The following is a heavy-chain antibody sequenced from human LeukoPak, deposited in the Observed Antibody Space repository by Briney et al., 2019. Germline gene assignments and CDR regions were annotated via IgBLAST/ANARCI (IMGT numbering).Heavy chain of an antibody. CDR3: ASLDYDYDY. J-gene: IGHJ4*02. D-gene: IGHD4-17*01. CDR1: GFTFSSYA. CDR2: ISSNGGST. Sequence: PGGSLRLSCAASGFTFSSYAMHWVRQAPGKGLEYVSAISSNGGSTYYANSVKGRFTISRDNSKNTLYLQMGSLRAEDMAVYYCASLDYDYDYWGQGTLVTVSS. V-gene: IGHV3-64*01.